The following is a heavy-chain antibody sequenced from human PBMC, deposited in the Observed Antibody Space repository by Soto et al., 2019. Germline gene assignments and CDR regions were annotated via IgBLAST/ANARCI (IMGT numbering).Heavy chain of an antibody. J-gene: IGHJ4*02. CDR3: ARHGYSSGRTYFDY. CDR1: GGSIGSSSYY. D-gene: IGHD6-19*01. CDR2: IYDRGST. V-gene: IGHV4-39*01. Sequence: PSETLSLTCTVSGGSIGSSSYYWGWIRQPPGKGLEWIGSIYDRGSTYNNPSLKSRLTTSVDTSKNQFSLRLTSVTAADTAVYYCARHGYSSGRTYFDYWGQGTLVTVSS.